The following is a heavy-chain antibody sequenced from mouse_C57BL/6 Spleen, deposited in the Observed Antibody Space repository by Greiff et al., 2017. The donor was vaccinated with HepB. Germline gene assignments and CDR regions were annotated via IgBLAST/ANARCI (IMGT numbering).Heavy chain of an antibody. CDR2: IHPNSGST. J-gene: IGHJ4*01. Sequence: QVQLQQPGAELVKPGASVKLSCKASGYTFTSYWMHWVKQRPGQGLEWIGMIHPNSGSTNYNEKFKSKATLTVDKSSSTAYMQLSSLTSEDSAVYYCARSPYYYSKILYAMDYWGQGTSVTVSS. D-gene: IGHD2-5*01. V-gene: IGHV1-64*01. CDR3: ARSPYYYSKILYAMDY. CDR1: GYTFTSYW.